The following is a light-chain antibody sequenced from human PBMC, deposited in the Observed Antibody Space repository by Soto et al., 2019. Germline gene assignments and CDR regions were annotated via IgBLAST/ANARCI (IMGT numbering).Light chain of an antibody. CDR1: QSVSSW. CDR2: DVS. V-gene: IGKV1-5*01. CDR3: QQYYTYFIT. Sequence: IHITQSRCTLSASGGHRVTSACGASQSVSSWLAWYQQKPGQAPKLLIVDVSSLESGVPSRFSGSGSGTEFTLTISSLQPDDFATYYCQQYYTYFITFGQGTRLEVK. J-gene: IGKJ5*01.